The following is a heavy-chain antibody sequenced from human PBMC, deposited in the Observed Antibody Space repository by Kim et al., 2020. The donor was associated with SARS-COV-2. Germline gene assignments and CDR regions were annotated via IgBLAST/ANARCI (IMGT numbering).Heavy chain of an antibody. CDR3: AKDMDSGDSSGYYYEGSAFDI. D-gene: IGHD3-22*01. CDR1: GFTFGDYA. J-gene: IGHJ3*02. Sequence: GGSLRLSCAASGFTFGDYAMHWVRQAPGKGLEWVSGISWNSGSIGYADSVKGRFTISRDNAKNSLYLQMNSLRAEDTALYYCAKDMDSGDSSGYYYEGSAFDIWGQGTMVTVSS. V-gene: IGHV3-9*01. CDR2: ISWNSGSI.